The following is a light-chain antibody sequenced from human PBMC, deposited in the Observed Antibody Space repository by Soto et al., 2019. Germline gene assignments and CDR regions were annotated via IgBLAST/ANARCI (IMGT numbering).Light chain of an antibody. CDR1: QNIDTY. CDR2: DAS. CDR3: QQYYSFPLT. V-gene: IGKV1-39*01. Sequence: DIQMTQSPPALSAFVGDRVTITCRASQNIDTYLNWYQQKPGKAPELLIHDASSLQSGVPSRFSGSGSGADFTLTISCLQSEDFATYYCQQYYSFPLTFGGGTKV. J-gene: IGKJ4*01.